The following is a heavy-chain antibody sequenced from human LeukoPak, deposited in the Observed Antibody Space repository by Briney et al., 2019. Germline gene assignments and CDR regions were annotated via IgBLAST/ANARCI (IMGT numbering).Heavy chain of an antibody. CDR1: GFTFSTYG. V-gene: IGHV3-33*05. D-gene: IGHD6-13*01. J-gene: IGHJ4*02. Sequence: GGSLRLSCETSGFTFSTYGMHWVRQAPGKGLEWVALISFDGSDKSYGTSVKGRFTISRDNSKNTLYLQMNSLRAEDTAVYYCARVGYTGTWYSSPPFDYWGQGTLVTVSS. CDR3: ARVGYTGTWYSSPPFDY. CDR2: ISFDGSDK.